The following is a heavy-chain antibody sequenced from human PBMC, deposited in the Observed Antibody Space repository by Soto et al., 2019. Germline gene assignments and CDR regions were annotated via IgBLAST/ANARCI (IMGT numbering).Heavy chain of an antibody. CDR1: GFTFSSFG. V-gene: IGHV3-30*18. Sequence: QVQLVESGGGVVQPGRSLRLSCAASGFTFSSFGMHWVRQAPGKGLEWVAVISYDGGNKYYGDSVKGRFTISRDNSKKMLYLQINSLRAEDTAVYYCAKIAGPLEWLLDGMDVWGQGTTVTVSS. D-gene: IGHD3-3*01. CDR2: ISYDGGNK. CDR3: AKIAGPLEWLLDGMDV. J-gene: IGHJ6*02.